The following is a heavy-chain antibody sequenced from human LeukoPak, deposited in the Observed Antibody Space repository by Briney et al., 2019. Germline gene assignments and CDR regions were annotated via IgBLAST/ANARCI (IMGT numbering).Heavy chain of an antibody. CDR2: IYYSGST. J-gene: IGHJ5*02. D-gene: IGHD2-2*02. CDR1: GGSISSYY. Sequence: PSETLSLTCTVSGGSISSYYWSWIRQPPGKGLEWIGYIYYSGSTNYNPSLKSRVTISVDTSKNQFSLKLSSVTAADTAVYYCARGREIQGYIWFDPWGQGTLVTVSS. CDR3: ARGREIQGYIWFDP. V-gene: IGHV4-59*01.